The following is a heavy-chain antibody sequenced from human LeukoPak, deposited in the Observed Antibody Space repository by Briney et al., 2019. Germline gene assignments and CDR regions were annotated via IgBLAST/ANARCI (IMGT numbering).Heavy chain of an antibody. CDR1: GFTFSSYS. CDR3: ARGGINNWFDP. CDR2: ISSSSSYI. D-gene: IGHD3-10*01. Sequence: GGSLRLSCAASGFTFSSYSMNWVRQAPGKGLEWVSSISSSSSYIYYADSVKGRFTISRDNPKNSLYLQMNSLRAEDTAVYYCARGGINNWFDPWGQGTLVTVSS. V-gene: IGHV3-21*01. J-gene: IGHJ5*02.